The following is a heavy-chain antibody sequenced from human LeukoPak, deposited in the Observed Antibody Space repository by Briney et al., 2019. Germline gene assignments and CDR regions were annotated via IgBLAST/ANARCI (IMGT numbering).Heavy chain of an antibody. D-gene: IGHD3-22*01. CDR3: ARLQIPGYYDSSGYNEY. J-gene: IGHJ4*02. CDR2: IYYSGST. V-gene: IGHV4-39*01. Sequence: SETLSLTCAVSGASISKTNWWSWVRQPPGKGLEWIGSIYYSGSTYYNPSLKSRVTISVDTSKNQFSLKLSSVTAADTAVYYCARLQIPGYYDSSGYNEYWGQGTLVTVSS. CDR1: GASISKTNW.